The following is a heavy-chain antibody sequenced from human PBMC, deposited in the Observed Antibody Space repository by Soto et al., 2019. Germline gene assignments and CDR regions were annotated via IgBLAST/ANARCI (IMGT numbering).Heavy chain of an antibody. D-gene: IGHD1-26*01. CDR1: GGTFSNFA. CDR2: IIPIFGTP. J-gene: IGHJ1*01. V-gene: IGHV1-69*12. CDR3: ATKSTLISPSPWVH. Sequence: QVQLVQSGAEVKKPGSSVKVSCKASGGTFSNFAISWVRQAPGRGLEWMGGIIPIFGTPNYAQNFQGRVTITADESTSTAYVELRSLRSVDTAVYYCATKSTLISPSPWVHWGQGSLVTVSS.